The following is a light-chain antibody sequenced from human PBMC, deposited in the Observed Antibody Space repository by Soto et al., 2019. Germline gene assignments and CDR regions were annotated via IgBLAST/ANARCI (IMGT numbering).Light chain of an antibody. V-gene: IGKV3-20*01. CDR1: QSVSNNY. CDR2: GAS. Sequence: EIVLVQSPGTLSLSPGERATLSCRASQSVSNNYLAWYQQKPGQAPRLLIYGASSRATGVPDRFSGSGTGTDFSLTITRLEHEDFAVYYCQQYGLSPLMFTFGQGTKV. CDR3: QQYGLSPLMFT. J-gene: IGKJ2*01.